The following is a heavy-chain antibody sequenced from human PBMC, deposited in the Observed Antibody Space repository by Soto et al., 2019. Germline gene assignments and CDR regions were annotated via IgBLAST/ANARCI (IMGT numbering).Heavy chain of an antibody. V-gene: IGHV4-39*01. CDR1: GGSISSSSYY. Sequence: SETLSLTCTVSGGSISSSSYYWGWIRQPPGKGLEWIGSIYYSGSTYYNPSLKSRVTISVDTSNNQFSLKLSSVTAADTAVYYCARRPYCSSTSCYNGNWFDPWGQGTLVTVSS. CDR3: ARRPYCSSTSCYNGNWFDP. D-gene: IGHD2-2*02. J-gene: IGHJ5*02. CDR2: IYYSGST.